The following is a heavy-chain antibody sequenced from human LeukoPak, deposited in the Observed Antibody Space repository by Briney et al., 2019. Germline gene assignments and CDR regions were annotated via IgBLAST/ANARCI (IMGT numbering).Heavy chain of an antibody. CDR1: GFTFSSYA. J-gene: IGHJ4*02. CDR2: ISGSGGST. CDR3: AKAGYCSGGSCYGEFDY. D-gene: IGHD2-15*01. Sequence: GGSLRLSCAASGFTFSSYAMSWVRQAPGKGLEWVSAISGSGGSTYYADSVKGRFTISRDNSKNTLYLQMNSLRAEDTAVYYCAKAGYCSGGSCYGEFDYWGQGTLVTVSS. V-gene: IGHV3-23*01.